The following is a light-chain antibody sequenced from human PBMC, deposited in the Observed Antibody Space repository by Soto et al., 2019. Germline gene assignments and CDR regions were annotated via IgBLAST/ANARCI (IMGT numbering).Light chain of an antibody. J-gene: IGLJ1*01. CDR1: SSDVGNYNY. CDR3: CSYAGSSTYV. CDR2: EVK. V-gene: IGLV2-23*02. Sequence: QSALTQPPSASGSPGQSVTISCTGTSSDVGNYNYVSWYQQHPGEAPRVMIYEVKKRPSGVSNRFSGSKSANTASLTISGLQAEDEADYYCCSYAGSSTYVFGTGTKVTVL.